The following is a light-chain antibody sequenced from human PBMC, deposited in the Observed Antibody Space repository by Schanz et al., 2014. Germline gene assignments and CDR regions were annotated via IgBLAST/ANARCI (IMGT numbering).Light chain of an antibody. Sequence: EIVLTQSPGTLSLSPGERATLSCRASQTVSSNYFAWYQQKPGQAPRLLIYDTSNRATGIPARFSGSGSGTDFTLTISSLEPEDFAVYYCQQYGSSPLTFGGGTKVEIK. CDR3: QQYGSSPLT. V-gene: IGKV3-20*01. CDR2: DTS. J-gene: IGKJ4*01. CDR1: QTVSSNY.